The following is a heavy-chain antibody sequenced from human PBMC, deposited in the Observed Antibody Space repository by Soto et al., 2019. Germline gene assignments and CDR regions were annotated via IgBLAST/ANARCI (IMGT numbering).Heavy chain of an antibody. CDR1: GFTFSSYS. CDR3: AKISRSLRSWFDP. V-gene: IGHV3-21*04. CDR2: ISSSSSYI. D-gene: IGHD2-15*01. J-gene: IGHJ5*02. Sequence: GGSLRLSCAASGFTFSSYSMNWVRQAPGKGLEWVSSISSSSSYIYYADSVKGRFTISRDNSKNTLYLQMNSLRAEDTAVYYCAKISRSLRSWFDPWRQGTLVTVSS.